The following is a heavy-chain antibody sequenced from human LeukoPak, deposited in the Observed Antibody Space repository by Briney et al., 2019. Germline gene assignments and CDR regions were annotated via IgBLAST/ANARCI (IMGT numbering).Heavy chain of an antibody. V-gene: IGHV3-23*01. D-gene: IGHD2-2*01. CDR1: GFTFSDYS. CDR2: ISGSGRNT. Sequence: GGSLRPFCAASGFTFSDYSMNWVRQAPGKGLEWVSGISGSGRNTHYADSVKGRFTISRDNSKNTLYLQMNSLRAEDTALYYCAKESQPLDYYSHMDVWGQGTTVTVSS. J-gene: IGHJ6*02. CDR3: AKESQPLDYYSHMDV.